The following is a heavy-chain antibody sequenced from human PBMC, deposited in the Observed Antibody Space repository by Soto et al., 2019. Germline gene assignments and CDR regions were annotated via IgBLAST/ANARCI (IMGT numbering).Heavy chain of an antibody. CDR2: IYKSGNT. CDR1: GDSLSSRGHF. CDR3: ARQYNWNDGWEVS. J-gene: IGHJ4*02. D-gene: IGHD1-1*01. V-gene: IGHV4-39*01. Sequence: QLQLQESGPGLVKPSETLSLTCTVSGDSLSSRGHFWAWLRQLPGKRLEWSGSIYKSGNTYFNPSLRSRITISQDTSKNQFSLNLIAGTAADTAVYYCARQYNWNDGWEVSWGQGTLVTVSS.